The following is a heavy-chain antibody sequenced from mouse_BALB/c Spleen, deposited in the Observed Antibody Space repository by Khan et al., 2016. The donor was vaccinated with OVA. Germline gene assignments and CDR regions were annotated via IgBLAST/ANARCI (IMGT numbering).Heavy chain of an antibody. CDR2: ISYSDST. J-gene: IGHJ3*02. Sequence: EVQLQESGPGLVKPSQSLSLTCTVTGNSITSDYSWNWIRQFPGNRLEWMGYISYSDSTSYTPSPKSRISITRDTSKKQFFLQWHSVSAEDTATYYSARGRGYGGKGTLVTFSA. CDR3: ARGRGY. CDR1: GNSITSDYS. D-gene: IGHD3-3*01. V-gene: IGHV3-2*02.